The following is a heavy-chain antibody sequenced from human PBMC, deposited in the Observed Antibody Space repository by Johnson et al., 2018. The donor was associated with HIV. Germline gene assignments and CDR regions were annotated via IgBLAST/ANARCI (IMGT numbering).Heavy chain of an antibody. CDR3: ARFRQWLVFPAFDI. V-gene: IGHV3-20*04. J-gene: IGHJ3*02. CDR2: INWNGGST. Sequence: VQLVESGGGLVKPGGSLRLSCVSSGFSSDDYGMSWVRQAPGKGLEWVSGINWNGGSTNYADSVKGRFSISRDNAKNSLYLQMNSLRAEDTALYYCARFRQWLVFPAFDIWGQGTMVTVSS. CDR1: GFSSDDYG. D-gene: IGHD6-19*01.